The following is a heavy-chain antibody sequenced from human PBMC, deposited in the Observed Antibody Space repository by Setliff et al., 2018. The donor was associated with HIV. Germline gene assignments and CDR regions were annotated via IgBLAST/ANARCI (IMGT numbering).Heavy chain of an antibody. Sequence: LSLTCTVSGASISSYSWSWIRQSPGKRLEWIGHVYYTGSANYNPSLKSRVTISVDTSKNQISLKLTSVTAADTAVYFCARDRAVADDFDCWGQGTLVTVSS. CDR1: GASISSYS. CDR3: ARDRAVADDFDC. J-gene: IGHJ4*02. CDR2: VYYTGSA. D-gene: IGHD6-19*01. V-gene: IGHV4-59*01.